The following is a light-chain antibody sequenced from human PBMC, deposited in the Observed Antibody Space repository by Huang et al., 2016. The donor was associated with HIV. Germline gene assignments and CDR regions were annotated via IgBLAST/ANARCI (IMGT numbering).Light chain of an antibody. Sequence: IVMTQSPESLAVSLGERASINCKSSQSLLYRSNNKNYLAWYQKKQGHPPTLLIYWASVRDFGVPERFIGGGSGTNFTLTINSLQADDVAVYYCQQHYGRQSTFGQGT. V-gene: IGKV4-1*01. CDR3: QQHYGRQST. CDR1: QSLLYRSNNKNY. CDR2: WAS. J-gene: IGKJ1*01.